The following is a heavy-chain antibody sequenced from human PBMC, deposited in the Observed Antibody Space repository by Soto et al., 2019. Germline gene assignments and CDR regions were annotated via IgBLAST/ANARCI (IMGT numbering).Heavy chain of an antibody. CDR2: TYYRSKWYN. D-gene: IGHD6-13*01. V-gene: IGHV6-1*01. J-gene: IGHJ5*02. CDR3: ARGWQPTYSSSWYSDP. Sequence: QSQTLSLTCAISGDSVSSNSAAWNWIRQSPSRGLEWLGRTYYRSKWYNDYAVSVKSRITINPDTSKNQFSLQLNSVTPEDTAVYYCARGWQPTYSSSWYSDPWGQGTLVTVSS. CDR1: GDSVSSNSAA.